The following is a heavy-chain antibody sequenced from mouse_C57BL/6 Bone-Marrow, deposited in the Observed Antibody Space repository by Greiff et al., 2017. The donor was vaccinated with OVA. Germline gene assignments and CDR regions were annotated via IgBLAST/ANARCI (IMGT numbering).Heavy chain of an antibody. J-gene: IGHJ3*01. CDR1: GFTFSSYA. Sequence: EVKLVESGGGLVKPGGSLKLSCAASGFTFSSYAMSWVRQTPEKRLEWVATLSDGGSYTYYPDNVKGRFTISRANAKNILYLQMSHLKSEDTAMYCCARDGYDAWFAYWGQGTLVTVSA. D-gene: IGHD2-2*01. V-gene: IGHV5-4*01. CDR2: LSDGGSYT. CDR3: ARDGYDAWFAY.